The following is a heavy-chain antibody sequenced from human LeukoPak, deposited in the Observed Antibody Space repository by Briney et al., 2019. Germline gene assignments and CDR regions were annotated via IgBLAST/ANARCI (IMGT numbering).Heavy chain of an antibody. V-gene: IGHV4-59*01. CDR3: ARSPYYYDSSGYLPWFDP. D-gene: IGHD3-22*01. Sequence: SSETLSLTCTVSGGSISSYYWSWIRQPPGKGLEWIGYIYYSGSANYNPSLKSRVTISVDTSKNQFSLKLSSVTAADTAVYYCARSPYYYDSSGYLPWFDPWGLGTLVTVSS. CDR1: GGSISSYY. J-gene: IGHJ5*02. CDR2: IYYSGSA.